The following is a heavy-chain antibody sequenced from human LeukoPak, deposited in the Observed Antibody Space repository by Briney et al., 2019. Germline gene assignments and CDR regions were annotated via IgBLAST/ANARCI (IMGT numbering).Heavy chain of an antibody. CDR3: AREGRNRTLDY. D-gene: IGHD1-14*01. CDR2: INSDGSIT. V-gene: IGHV3-74*01. J-gene: IGHJ4*02. CDR1: GFTFSNYW. Sequence: GGSLRLSCAASGFTFSNYWMHWVRQAPGKGLVWVSRINSDGSITNYADSVEGRFTISRDNAKNTLYLQMNSLRAEDTAVYYCAREGRNRTLDYWGQGTLVTVSS.